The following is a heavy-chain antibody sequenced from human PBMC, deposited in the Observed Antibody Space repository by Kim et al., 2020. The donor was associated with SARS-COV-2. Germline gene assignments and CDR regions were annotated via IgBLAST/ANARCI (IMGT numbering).Heavy chain of an antibody. Sequence: GGSLRLSCAASGFTFSSYSMNWVRQAPGKGLEWVSSISSSSSYIYYADSVKGRFTISRDNAKNSLYLQMNSLRAEDTAVYYCARAKVVVAATRGKGRGLCDYWGQGTLVTVSS. CDR3: ARAKVVVAATRGKGRGLCDY. V-gene: IGHV3-21*01. CDR2: ISSSSSYI. D-gene: IGHD2-15*01. J-gene: IGHJ4*02. CDR1: GFTFSSYS.